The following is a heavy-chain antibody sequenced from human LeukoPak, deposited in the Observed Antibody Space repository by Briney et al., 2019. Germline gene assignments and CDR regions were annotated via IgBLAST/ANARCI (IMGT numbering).Heavy chain of an antibody. CDR2: INHSGST. V-gene: IGHV4-34*01. CDR3: ARRCSGGTCYNC. J-gene: IGHJ4*02. D-gene: IGHD2-15*01. CDR1: GGSFSAYY. Sequence: SETLSLTCAVYGGSFSAYYWSWIRQPPGKGLEWIAEINHSGSTNHNPSLKSRVTISVDTSKNQFSLKLSSVTAADTAVYYCARRCSGGTCYNCWGQGTLVTVSS.